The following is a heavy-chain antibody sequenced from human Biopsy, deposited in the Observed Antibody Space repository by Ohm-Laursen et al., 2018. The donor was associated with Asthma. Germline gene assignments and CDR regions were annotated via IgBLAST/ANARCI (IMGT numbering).Heavy chain of an antibody. CDR1: GGTFSNFA. V-gene: IGHV1-69*13. CDR2: IMTVFGTT. Sequence: SVKVSCKVPGGTFSNFAISWVRQAPGQGLEWLGGIMTVFGTTNYAQKFQGRVTITADESTSTAYMEVTSLRSEDTAIYYCARCQVGYSSGWSLLLKKIYYSGVDVWGQGTAVTVSS. D-gene: IGHD6-19*01. CDR3: ARCQVGYSSGWSLLLKKIYYSGVDV. J-gene: IGHJ6*02.